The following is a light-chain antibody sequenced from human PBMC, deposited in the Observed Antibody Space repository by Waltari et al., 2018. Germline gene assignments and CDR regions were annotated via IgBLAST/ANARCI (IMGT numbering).Light chain of an antibody. CDR1: SSDVRGYNY. CDR3: SSYISSDTLEL. Sequence: HSALTQPASVSGSPGQSITISCTGTSSDVRGYNYVSWYQQHPGKAPKLMIYDVSNRPSGVSNRFSGSKSGNTASLTISGLQAEDEADYYCSSYISSDTLELFGGGTSLTVL. V-gene: IGLV2-14*03. J-gene: IGLJ2*01. CDR2: DVS.